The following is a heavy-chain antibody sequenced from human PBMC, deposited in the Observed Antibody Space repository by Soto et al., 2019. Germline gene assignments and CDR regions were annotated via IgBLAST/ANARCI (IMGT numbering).Heavy chain of an antibody. CDR1: GGSISSYY. CDR2: IYYSGST. Sequence: NPSETLSLTCTVSGGSISSYYWSWIRQPPGKGLEWIGYIYYSGSTNYNPSLKSRVTISVDTSKNQFSLKLSSVTAADTAVYYCARRYGDCFDYWGQGTLVNVSS. V-gene: IGHV4-59*08. J-gene: IGHJ4*02. CDR3: ARRYGDCFDY. D-gene: IGHD4-17*01.